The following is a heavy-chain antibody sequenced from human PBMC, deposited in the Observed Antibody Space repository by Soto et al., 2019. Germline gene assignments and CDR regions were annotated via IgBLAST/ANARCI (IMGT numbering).Heavy chain of an antibody. CDR2: ISWDGGST. CDR1: GFTFDDYT. Sequence: GGSLRLSCAASGFTFDDYTMHWVRQAPGKGLEWVSLISWDGGSTYYADSVKGRFTISRDNSKNSLYLQMNSLRTEDTALYYCAKESADGSSSFFRGIMGYGMDVWGQGTTVTVSS. D-gene: IGHD6-6*01. CDR3: AKESADGSSSFFRGIMGYGMDV. V-gene: IGHV3-43*01. J-gene: IGHJ6*02.